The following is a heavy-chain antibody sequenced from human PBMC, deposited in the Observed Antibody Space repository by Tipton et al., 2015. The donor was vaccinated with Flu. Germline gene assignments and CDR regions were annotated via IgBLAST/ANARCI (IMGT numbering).Heavy chain of an antibody. V-gene: IGHV4-34*01. CDR1: GGSFSGYY. Sequence: TLSLTCVVHGGSFSGYYWSWIRRSPGKGLEWIGEIDHSGTTNYSPSLKSRVTISRDTSKIQFSLNMGSVTAADTAVYYCARSVVGSGSQYPVGYYYYGMDFWSQGTTVTVSS. J-gene: IGHJ6*02. CDR2: IDHSGTT. D-gene: IGHD3-10*01. CDR3: ARSVVGSGSQYPVGYYYYGMDF.